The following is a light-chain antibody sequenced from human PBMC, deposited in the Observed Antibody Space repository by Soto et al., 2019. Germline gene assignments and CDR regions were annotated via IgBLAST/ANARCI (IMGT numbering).Light chain of an antibody. V-gene: IGKV3-20*01. Sequence: EIVLTQSPGTLSLSPGERATLSCRASQSVTNRYLAWYQQKPGQAPRLLIDGASNRATAIPDRFSGSGSGTDFTLTISRLEPEDFAVYYCQQYGSSPITFGQGTRLEIK. CDR1: QSVTNRY. CDR2: GAS. CDR3: QQYGSSPIT. J-gene: IGKJ5*01.